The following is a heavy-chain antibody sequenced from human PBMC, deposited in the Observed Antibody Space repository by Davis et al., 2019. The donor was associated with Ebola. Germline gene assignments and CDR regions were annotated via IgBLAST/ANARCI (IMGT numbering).Heavy chain of an antibody. CDR1: GFTFSSYW. CDR3: AKDIDDYYYYGMDV. Sequence: GESLKISCAASGFTFSSYWMSWVRQAPGKGLEWVANIKQDGSEKYYVDSVKGRFTISRDNAKNSLYLQMNSLRAEDTAVYYCAKDIDDYYYYGMDVWGQGTTVTVSS. J-gene: IGHJ6*02. CDR2: IKQDGSEK. D-gene: IGHD3-16*02. V-gene: IGHV3-7*03.